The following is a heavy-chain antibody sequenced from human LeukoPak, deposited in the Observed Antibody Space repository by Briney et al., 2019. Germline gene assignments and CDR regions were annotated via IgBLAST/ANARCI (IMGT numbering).Heavy chain of an antibody. CDR3: ARGDPVGLFDD. Sequence: GGSLRLSCAASGFTFSSYSMNWVRQAPGKGLEWVSFISSSSSTIYYADSVKGRFTISRDNAKNSLYLQMNSLRAEDTAVYYCARGDPVGLFDDWGQGILVTVSS. V-gene: IGHV3-48*04. D-gene: IGHD1-26*01. CDR1: GFTFSSYS. CDR2: ISSSSSTI. J-gene: IGHJ4*02.